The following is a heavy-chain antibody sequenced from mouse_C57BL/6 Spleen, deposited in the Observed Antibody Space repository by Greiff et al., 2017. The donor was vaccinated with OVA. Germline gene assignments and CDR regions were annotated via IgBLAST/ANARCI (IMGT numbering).Heavy chain of an antibody. Sequence: EVKLMESGPELVKPGASVKMSCKASGYTFTDYNMHWVKQSHGKSLEWIGYINPNNGGTSYNQKFKGKATLTVNKSSSTAYMELRSLTSEDSAVYYCARRAYYYGSSPYFDYWGQGTTLTVSS. CDR3: ARRAYYYGSSPYFDY. J-gene: IGHJ2*01. V-gene: IGHV1-22*01. CDR2: INPNNGGT. CDR1: GYTFTDYN. D-gene: IGHD1-1*01.